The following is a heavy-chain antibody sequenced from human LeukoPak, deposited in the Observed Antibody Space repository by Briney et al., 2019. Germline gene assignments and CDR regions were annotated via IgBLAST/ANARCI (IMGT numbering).Heavy chain of an antibody. Sequence: PSETLSLTCTVSGYSISSGYYWGWIRQPPGKGLEWIGSFYHSGSTFYNPSLKSRVTISVDTSKNQFYLKMSSVTAADTAVYYCARGGGEFDYWGQGKLVTVSS. V-gene: IGHV4-38-2*02. CDR1: GYSISSGYY. J-gene: IGHJ4*02. D-gene: IGHD3-16*01. CDR2: FYHSGST. CDR3: ARGGGEFDY.